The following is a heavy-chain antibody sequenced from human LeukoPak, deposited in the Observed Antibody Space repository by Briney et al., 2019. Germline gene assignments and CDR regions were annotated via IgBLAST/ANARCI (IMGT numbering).Heavy chain of an antibody. CDR2: TDCDDDT. D-gene: IGHD3/OR15-3a*01. CDR1: GFSLTPTAMC. V-gene: IGHV2-70*11. CDR3: ARRRTGDYFDY. J-gene: IGHJ4*02. Sequence: SGPALVKPTQTLTLTCTFSGFSLTPTAMCVSWIRQPPRKALKRLARTDCDDDTYYSTSLKTRRNICKDTTKNQMVRTMTHVAPVDTATYYCARRRTGDYFDYRGQGTLVTVSS.